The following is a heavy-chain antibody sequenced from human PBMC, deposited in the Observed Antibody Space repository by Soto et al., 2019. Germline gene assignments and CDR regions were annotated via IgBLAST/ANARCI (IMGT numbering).Heavy chain of an antibody. Sequence: QVQVLQWGAGLLKPSETLSLTCAVYGGSFSGYYWSWIRQPPGKGLEWIGAIDYSGSTNYNPSLKSRVTISTDTSGSQFFLRLNSVNAADTAVYYCARALHKNDKFDNWGQGTQVIVSS. J-gene: IGHJ4*02. CDR2: IDYSGST. CDR3: ARALHKNDKFDN. V-gene: IGHV4-34*01. CDR1: GGSFSGYY.